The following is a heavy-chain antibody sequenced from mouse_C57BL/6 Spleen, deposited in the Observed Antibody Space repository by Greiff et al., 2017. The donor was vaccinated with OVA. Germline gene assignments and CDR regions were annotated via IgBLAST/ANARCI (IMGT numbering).Heavy chain of an antibody. J-gene: IGHJ3*01. V-gene: IGHV14-1*01. D-gene: IGHD2-3*01. CDR2: IDPEDGDT. Sequence: VQLQQSGAELVRPGASVKLSCTASGFNINDYYMHWVKQRPEQGLEWIGRIDPEDGDTDYAPKFKGKATMTADPSSNTAYLQLSSLTAEDAAVYYCTTLDGYYVWFAYWGQGTLVTVSA. CDR3: TTLDGYYVWFAY. CDR1: GFNINDYY.